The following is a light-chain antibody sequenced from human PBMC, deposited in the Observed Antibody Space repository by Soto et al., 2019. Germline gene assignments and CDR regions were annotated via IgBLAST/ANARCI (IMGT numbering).Light chain of an antibody. J-gene: IGKJ2*01. Sequence: DIQMTQSPSTLSASVGDRVTITCRASQSISTWLAWYQQKPGKAPKLLIYKASNLESGVPSRFSGRGSGTDFTLTISSLQPDDFATYYCQQHSSYSTFGQGTKLEIK. CDR2: KAS. V-gene: IGKV1-5*03. CDR1: QSISTW. CDR3: QQHSSYST.